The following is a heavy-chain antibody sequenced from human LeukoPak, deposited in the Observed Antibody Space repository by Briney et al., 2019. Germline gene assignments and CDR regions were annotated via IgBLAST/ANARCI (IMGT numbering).Heavy chain of an antibody. Sequence: ASVKVSCKASGYTFTGCYMHWVRQAPGQGLEWMGWINPNSGGTNYAQKFQGRVTMTRDTSISTAYMELSRLRSDDTAVYYCATGGYDILTGSPRYYYYYGMDVWGQGTTVTVSS. V-gene: IGHV1-2*02. CDR1: GYTFTGCY. CDR3: ATGGYDILTGSPRYYYYYGMDV. CDR2: INPNSGGT. D-gene: IGHD3-9*01. J-gene: IGHJ6*02.